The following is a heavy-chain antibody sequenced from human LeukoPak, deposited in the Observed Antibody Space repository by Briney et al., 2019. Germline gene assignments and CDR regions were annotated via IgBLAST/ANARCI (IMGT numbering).Heavy chain of an antibody. CDR3: AKDSAFYYIDV. V-gene: IGHV3-30*02. CDR2: IRCNGNNQ. Sequence: PGGSLRLSCAASGFTFSSYGMHWVRQAPGKGLEWVAFIRCNGNNQYYADSVKGRFTISRDNSKNTLYLQMNSLKGDDTAVYYCAKDSAFYYIDVWGKGTTVIISS. J-gene: IGHJ6*03. D-gene: IGHD3-10*01. CDR1: GFTFSSYG.